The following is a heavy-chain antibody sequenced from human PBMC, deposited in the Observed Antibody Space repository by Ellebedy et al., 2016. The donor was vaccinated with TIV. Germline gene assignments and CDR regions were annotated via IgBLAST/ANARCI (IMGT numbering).Heavy chain of an antibody. CDR3: ARRRIGIGDEY. CDR2: ISYSGST. J-gene: IGHJ4*02. Sequence: MPGGSLRLSCTVSGGSISSSSYYWSWIRQPPGKGLEWIGYISYSGSTNYNPSLESRVTISLDTSKNQFSLRLSSVTAADTAVYYCARRRIGIGDEYWGQGTLVTVSS. CDR1: GGSISSSSYY. V-gene: IGHV4-61*05. D-gene: IGHD3-16*01.